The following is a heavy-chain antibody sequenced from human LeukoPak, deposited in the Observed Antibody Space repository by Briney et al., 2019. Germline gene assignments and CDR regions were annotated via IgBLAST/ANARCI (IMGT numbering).Heavy chain of an antibody. J-gene: IGHJ4*02. CDR2: INPNSGGT. D-gene: IGHD3-10*01. V-gene: IGHV1-2*02. CDR1: GYTFIGNY. CDR3: ARGGGWFEYYFDY. Sequence: ASVKVSCKASGYTFIGNYMHWVRQAPGQGLEWMGWINPNSGGTSYAQKFQGRVTMTRDTSISTAYMELSRLRSDDTAVYYCARGGGWFEYYFDYWGQGTLVTVSS.